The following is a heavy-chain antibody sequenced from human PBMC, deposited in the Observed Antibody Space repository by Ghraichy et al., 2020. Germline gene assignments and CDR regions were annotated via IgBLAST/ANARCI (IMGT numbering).Heavy chain of an antibody. Sequence: SVKVSCKASGGTFGRSAISWVRQAPGQGLEWMGGIIPIFGTRIYAQKFQGRVTINADESTSTVYMELSSLRSEDTAVYYCARADYGDYSGNYYFYCMDVWGQWTTVTVSS. CDR2: IIPIFGTR. J-gene: IGHJ6*02. CDR1: GGTFGRSA. D-gene: IGHD4-17*01. V-gene: IGHV1-69*13. CDR3: ARADYGDYSGNYYFYCMDV.